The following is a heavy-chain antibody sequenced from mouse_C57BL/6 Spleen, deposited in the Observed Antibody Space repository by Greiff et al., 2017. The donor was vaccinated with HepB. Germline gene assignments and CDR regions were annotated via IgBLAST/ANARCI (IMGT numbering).Heavy chain of an antibody. Sequence: VQLKESGGGLVQPGGSMKLSCVASGFTFSNYWMNWVRQSPEKGLEWVAQIRLKSDNYATHYAESVKGRFTISRDDSKSSVYLQMNNLRAEDTGIYYCTADYDYDGAWFAYWGQGTLVTVSA. CDR2: IRLKSDNYAT. J-gene: IGHJ3*01. D-gene: IGHD2-4*01. CDR3: TADYDYDGAWFAY. V-gene: IGHV6-3*01. CDR1: GFTFSNYW.